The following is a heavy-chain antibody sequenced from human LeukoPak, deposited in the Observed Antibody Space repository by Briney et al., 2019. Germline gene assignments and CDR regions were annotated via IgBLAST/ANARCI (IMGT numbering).Heavy chain of an antibody. CDR1: GGTFSSYA. Sequence: SVKVSCKASGGTFSSYAISWVRQAPGQGLEWMGRIIPILGIANYAQKFQGRVTITADKSTSTAYMELSSLRSEDTAVYYCARVGSSNREDYWGQGTLVTVYS. D-gene: IGHD6-13*01. CDR3: ARVGSSNREDY. V-gene: IGHV1-69*04. CDR2: IIPILGIA. J-gene: IGHJ4*02.